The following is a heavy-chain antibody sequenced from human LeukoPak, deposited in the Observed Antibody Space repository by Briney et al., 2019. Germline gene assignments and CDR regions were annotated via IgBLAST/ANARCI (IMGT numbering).Heavy chain of an antibody. CDR1: GDSISRGYY. V-gene: IGHV4-31*03. J-gene: IGHJ5*01. Sequence: SETLSLTCTVSGDSISRGYYWVWIRQPPGKGLGWIGYIHSSGNTYYNPSLQNRLIISRDTTEDPLSLTLTSVTAADTAVYFCASGYGSGWLDSWGQGTQVTVSS. CDR2: IHSSGNT. CDR3: ASGYGSGWLDS. D-gene: IGHD3-22*01.